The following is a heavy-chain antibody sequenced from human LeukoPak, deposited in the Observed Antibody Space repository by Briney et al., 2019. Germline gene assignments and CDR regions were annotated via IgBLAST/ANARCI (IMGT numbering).Heavy chain of an antibody. Sequence: SETLSLTCTVSGGSISSSSYYWGWLRPPPGKGLEWIGSIYYSGSTYYNPSLKSLVTISVATSKNQFSLNLSYVTAADTAVYYCAGVFFNYYFDYWGQGTLVTVSS. CDR1: GGSISSSSYY. J-gene: IGHJ4*02. CDR3: AGVFFNYYFDY. V-gene: IGHV4-39*01. CDR2: IYYSGST. D-gene: IGHD1-20*01.